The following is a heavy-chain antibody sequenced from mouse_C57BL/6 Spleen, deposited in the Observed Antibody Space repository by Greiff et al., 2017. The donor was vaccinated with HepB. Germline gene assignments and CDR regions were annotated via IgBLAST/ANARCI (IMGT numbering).Heavy chain of an antibody. J-gene: IGHJ2*01. CDR1: GFTFSSYA. CDR3: AREGSSGYFDY. D-gene: IGHD3-2*02. CDR2: ISDGGSYT. Sequence: EVNLVESGGGLVKPGGSLKLSCAASGFTFSSYAMSWVRQTPEKRLEWVATISDGGSYTYYPDNVKGRFTISRDNAKNNLYLQMSHLKSEDTAVYYCAREGSSGYFDYWGQGTTLTVSS. V-gene: IGHV5-4*01.